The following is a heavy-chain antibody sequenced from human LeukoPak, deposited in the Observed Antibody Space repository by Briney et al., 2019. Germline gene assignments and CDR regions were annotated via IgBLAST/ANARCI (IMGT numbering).Heavy chain of an antibody. Sequence: PGGSLRLSCTASGFXFSTFWITWVRQAPGKGLEWVANIKQDGSEQYYVDSVKGRFTISRDNAKNSLSLQMNSLRAEDTALYYCARGRGTYGLYYFDYWGQGSLVTVSS. J-gene: IGHJ4*02. CDR2: IKQDGSEQ. V-gene: IGHV3-7*04. D-gene: IGHD3-10*01. CDR1: GFXFSTFW. CDR3: ARGRGTYGLYYFDY.